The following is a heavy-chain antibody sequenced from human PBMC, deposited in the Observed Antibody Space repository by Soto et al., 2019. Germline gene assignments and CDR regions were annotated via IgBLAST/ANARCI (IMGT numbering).Heavy chain of an antibody. CDR2: IWYDGSNK. D-gene: IGHD5-12*01. CDR1: GFTFSSYG. CDR3: ARQVGYPKRVYYYYCGRDV. Sequence: GGSLRLSCAASGFTFSSYGMHWVRQAPGKGLEWVAVIWYDGSNKYYADSVKGRFTISRDNSKNTLYLQMNSLRAEDTAVYYCARQVGYPKRVYYYYCGRDVGGKGPRFTVP. J-gene: IGHJ6*04. V-gene: IGHV3-33*01.